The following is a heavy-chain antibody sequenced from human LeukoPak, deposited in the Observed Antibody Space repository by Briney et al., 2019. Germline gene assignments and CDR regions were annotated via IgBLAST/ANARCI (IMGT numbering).Heavy chain of an antibody. CDR2: INSDGSST. CDR3: ARDEGAHYYGSGSYFDY. Sequence: GGSLRLSCAVSGFTFSSYRMHWFRQAPGKGLVWVSRINSDGSSTNYADSVKGRFTVSRDNAKNSLYLQMNSLRAEDTAVYYCARDEGAHYYGSGSYFDYWGQGTLVTVSS. V-gene: IGHV3-74*01. CDR1: GFTFSSYR. D-gene: IGHD3-10*01. J-gene: IGHJ4*02.